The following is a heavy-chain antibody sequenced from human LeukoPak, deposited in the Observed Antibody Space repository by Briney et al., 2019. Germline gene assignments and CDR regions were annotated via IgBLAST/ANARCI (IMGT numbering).Heavy chain of an antibody. CDR2: IYYSGST. CDR3: ARDPGQVAAAPGYYFDY. Sequence: PSETLSLTCTVSGGSISSYYWSWIRQPPGKGLEWIGYIYYSGSTNYNPSLKSRVTISVDTSKNQFSLKLSSVTAADTAVYYCARDPGQVAAAPGYYFDYWGQGTLVTVSS. D-gene: IGHD6-13*01. V-gene: IGHV4-59*12. CDR1: GGSISSYY. J-gene: IGHJ4*02.